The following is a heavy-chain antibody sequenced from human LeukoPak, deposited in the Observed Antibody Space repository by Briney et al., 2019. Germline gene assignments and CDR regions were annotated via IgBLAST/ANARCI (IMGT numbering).Heavy chain of an antibody. V-gene: IGHV1-69*04. CDR3: AKGPHDYGDFVYF. D-gene: IGHD4-17*01. J-gene: IGHJ4*02. Sequence: SVKVSCKASGDTFDRFPINWVRLAPGQGLEWMGSISPVFDMTNYAPKFQGRITMTADTSTTTAYMQLRSLKSEDTAVYYCAKGPHDYGDFVYFWGQGTRVTVS. CDR2: ISPVFDMT. CDR1: GDTFDRFP.